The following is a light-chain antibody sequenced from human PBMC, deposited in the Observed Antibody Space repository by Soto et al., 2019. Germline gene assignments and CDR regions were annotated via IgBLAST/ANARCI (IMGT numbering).Light chain of an antibody. CDR1: QSISSW. Sequence: DIQMTHSPSTLSASVGYRFTTTFRASQSISSWLAWYQQKPGKAAKLLICDASNLESGVPSRFSGSGSGTEFTLTISSLQPDDFATYYCQQYNSYWTFGQGTKVDI. CDR2: DAS. J-gene: IGKJ1*01. CDR3: QQYNSYWT. V-gene: IGKV1-5*01.